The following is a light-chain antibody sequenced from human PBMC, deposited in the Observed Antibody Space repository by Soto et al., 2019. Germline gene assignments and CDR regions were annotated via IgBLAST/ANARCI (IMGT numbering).Light chain of an antibody. CDR3: QEYNTYSRT. J-gene: IGKJ1*01. V-gene: IGKV3-15*01. CDR1: QSVSSN. Sequence: EIVMTQSPATLSVSPGERATLSCMASQSVSSNVAWYQQKPGRAPRLLIYGASTRATGIPARFSSSGSGTEFTLTISSLQPDDFATYYCQEYNTYSRTFGQGTKVDIK. CDR2: GAS.